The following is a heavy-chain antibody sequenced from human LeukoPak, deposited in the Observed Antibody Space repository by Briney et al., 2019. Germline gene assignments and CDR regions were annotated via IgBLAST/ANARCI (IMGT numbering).Heavy chain of an antibody. J-gene: IGHJ4*02. CDR3: ARVTAAGSFDY. CDR1: GGSISSYY. D-gene: IGHD6-13*01. V-gene: IGHV4-59*01. Sequence: SETLSLTCTVSGGSISSYYWSWIRQPPGKGLEWVGYIYYSGSTNYNPSLTSRGTISVDTSKNQFSLKLSSVTAADTAVYYCARVTAAGSFDYWGQGTLVTVSS. CDR2: IYYSGST.